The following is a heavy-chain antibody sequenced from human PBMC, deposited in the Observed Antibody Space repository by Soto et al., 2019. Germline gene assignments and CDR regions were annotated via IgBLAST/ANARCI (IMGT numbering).Heavy chain of an antibody. CDR1: GGSISSSSYY. CDR3: ARREGLRYYYYMDV. D-gene: IGHD3-16*01. J-gene: IGHJ6*03. Sequence: SETLSLTCTVSGGSISSSSYYWGWIRQPPGKGLEWIGSIYYSGSTYYNPSLKSRVTISVDTSKNQFSLKLSSVTAADTAVYYCARREGLRYYYYMDVWGKGTTVTVSS. CDR2: IYYSGST. V-gene: IGHV4-39*01.